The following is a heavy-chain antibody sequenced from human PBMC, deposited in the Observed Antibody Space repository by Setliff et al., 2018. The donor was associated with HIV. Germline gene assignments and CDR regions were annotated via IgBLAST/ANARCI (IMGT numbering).Heavy chain of an antibody. CDR2: RVPVLGVQ. V-gene: IGHV1-69*10. Sequence: GASVKVSCKASGDTFNSHTISWLRQVPEQRLEWLGWRVPVLGVQKRVQKFADRVTITEDESTSTVYMELSGLKSDDTAVYYCARDRTSVAGRSNWFDLWGQGTLVTVSS. J-gene: IGHJ5*02. CDR1: GDTFNSHT. D-gene: IGHD6-19*01. CDR3: ARDRTSVAGRSNWFDL.